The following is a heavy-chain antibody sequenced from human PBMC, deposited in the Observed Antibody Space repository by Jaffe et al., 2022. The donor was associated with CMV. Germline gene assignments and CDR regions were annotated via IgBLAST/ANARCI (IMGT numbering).Heavy chain of an antibody. CDR3: ARANHDYYDSSGHTVGWFDP. D-gene: IGHD3-22*01. J-gene: IGHJ5*02. CDR2: IIPILGIA. CDR1: GGTFSSYA. Sequence: QVQLVQSGAEVKKPGSSVKVSCKASGGTFSSYAISWVRQAPGQGLEWMGRIIPILGIANYAQKFQGRVTITADKSTSTAYMELSSLRSEDTAVYYCARANHDYYDSSGHTVGWFDPWGQGTLVTVSS. V-gene: IGHV1-69*09.